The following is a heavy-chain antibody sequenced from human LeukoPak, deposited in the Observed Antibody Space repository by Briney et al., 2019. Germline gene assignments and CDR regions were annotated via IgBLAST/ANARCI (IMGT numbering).Heavy chain of an antibody. V-gene: IGHV7-4-1*02. CDR3: AKNGLGAVVKTD. Sequence: GASVKVSCKASGYTITSYGISWVRQAPGQGLEWMGWINTNTGNPTYAQGFTGRIVFSLDTSVSTAYLQISSLKAEDSAVYYCAKNGLGAVVKTDWGQGTLVTVSS. CDR1: GYTITSYG. D-gene: IGHD3-22*01. J-gene: IGHJ4*02. CDR2: INTNTGNP.